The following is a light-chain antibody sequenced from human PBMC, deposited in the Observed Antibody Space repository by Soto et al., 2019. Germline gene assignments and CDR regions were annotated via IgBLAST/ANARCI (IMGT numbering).Light chain of an antibody. CDR3: QHSDARVVT. J-gene: IGKJ2*01. Sequence: QMTQSPLSLSASVGDRVSITCRASQNIYLSLNWYQHKVGKAPRLLISDATCLRDGVPPRFSGSGSGTEFTLTISGLQPADFATYYCQHSDARVVTFGPGTKLA. V-gene: IGKV1-39*01. CDR1: QNIYLS. CDR2: DAT.